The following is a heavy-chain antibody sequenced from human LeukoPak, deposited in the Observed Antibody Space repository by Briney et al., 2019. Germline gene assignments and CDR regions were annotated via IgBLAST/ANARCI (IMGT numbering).Heavy chain of an antibody. J-gene: IGHJ4*02. Sequence: PGRSLRLSCAASGFTFSSYGMHWVRQAPGKGLEWVAVISYDGSNKYYADSVKGRFTISRDNSRNTLYVQMNSLRAQDTAVYYCARGARKGDDYGGFFDYWGQGTLVTVSS. V-gene: IGHV3-30*03. CDR3: ARGARKGDDYGGFFDY. CDR1: GFTFSSYG. CDR2: ISYDGSNK. D-gene: IGHD4-23*01.